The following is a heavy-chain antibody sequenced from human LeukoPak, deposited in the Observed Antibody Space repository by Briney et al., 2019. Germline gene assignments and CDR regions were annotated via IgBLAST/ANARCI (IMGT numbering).Heavy chain of an antibody. Sequence: ASVKVSCKASGGTFSSYAISWVRQAPGQGLEWMGRITPIFGTANYAQKFQGRVTITTDESTSTAYMELSSLRSEATAVYYCATNPGYSSGWYRTPLAFDIWGQGTMVTVSS. CDR3: ATNPGYSSGWYRTPLAFDI. J-gene: IGHJ3*02. CDR2: ITPIFGTA. D-gene: IGHD6-19*01. V-gene: IGHV1-69*05. CDR1: GGTFSSYA.